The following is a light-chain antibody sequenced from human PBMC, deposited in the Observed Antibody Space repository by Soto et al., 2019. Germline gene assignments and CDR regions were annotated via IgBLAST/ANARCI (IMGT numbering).Light chain of an antibody. Sequence: EIVLTQSPATLSLSPGDRVTLSCWASQSISSNLACYQQKPGHAPSLLIYDASTSATGIPARFSGSGPGTGFTPTITSLQSEDYAVYFCQQHANCPKTFGQGTKVDIK. J-gene: IGKJ1*01. CDR1: QSISSN. V-gene: IGKV3-15*01. CDR2: DAS. CDR3: QQHANCPKT.